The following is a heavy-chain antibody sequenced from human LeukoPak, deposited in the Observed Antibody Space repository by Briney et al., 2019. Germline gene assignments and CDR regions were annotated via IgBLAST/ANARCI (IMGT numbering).Heavy chain of an antibody. V-gene: IGHV3-23*01. CDR2: ISGSGGST. CDR3: AKDPRSATTRAEYFQP. D-gene: IGHD1-1*01. CDR1: GFTFSSNA. Sequence: PGGSLRPPCAASGFTFSSNAMSWAGQAPGKGLEWVSAISGSGGSTYYADSVKGRFTISRDNSKNTLYLQMNSLTAEDTAVSYCAKDPRSATTRAEYFQPWGQGTLVTVSS. J-gene: IGHJ1*01.